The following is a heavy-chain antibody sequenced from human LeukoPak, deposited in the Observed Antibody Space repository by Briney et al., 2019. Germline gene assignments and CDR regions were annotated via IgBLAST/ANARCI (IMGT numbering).Heavy chain of an antibody. CDR1: GFTFSSYA. CDR3: ARVDYFES. Sequence: GGSLRLSCAAFGFTFSSYAMSWVRQAPGKGLEWVSAISGSGARTYYADSVKGRFTISRDNAKNSLYLQMNSLTDEDTAVYYCARVDYFESWGQGTLVTVSS. J-gene: IGHJ4*02. CDR2: ISGSGART. V-gene: IGHV3-23*01.